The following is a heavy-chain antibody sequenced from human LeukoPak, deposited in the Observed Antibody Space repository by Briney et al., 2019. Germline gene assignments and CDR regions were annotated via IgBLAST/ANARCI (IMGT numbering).Heavy chain of an antibody. CDR2: INHSGST. Sequence: SETLSLTSTGSGGSVSSGSYYWRWIRQPPGKGLEWIGEINHSGSTNYNPSLKSRVTISVDTSKNQFSLKLSSVTAADTAVYYCARGRDEAVAGNSVDYWGQGTLVTVSS. D-gene: IGHD6-19*01. V-gene: IGHV4-39*07. J-gene: IGHJ4*02. CDR1: GGSVSSGSYY. CDR3: ARGRDEAVAGNSVDY.